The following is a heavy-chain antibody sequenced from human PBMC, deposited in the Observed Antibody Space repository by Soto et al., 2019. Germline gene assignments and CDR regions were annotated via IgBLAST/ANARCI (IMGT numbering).Heavy chain of an antibody. CDR1: GGSFSGYY. J-gene: IGHJ6*03. CDR3: ARGSRGNNIVVVPAAKRYYYYYMDV. Sequence: SETLSLTCAVYGGSFSGYYWSWIRQPPGKGLEWIGEINHSGSTNYNPSLKSRVTISVDTSKNQFSLKLSSVTAADTAVYYCARGSRGNNIVVVPAAKRYYYYYMDVWGKAPTVTVSS. D-gene: IGHD2-2*01. CDR2: INHSGST. V-gene: IGHV4-34*01.